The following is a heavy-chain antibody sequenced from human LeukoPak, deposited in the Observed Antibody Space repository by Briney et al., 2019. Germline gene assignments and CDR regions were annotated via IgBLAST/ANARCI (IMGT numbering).Heavy chain of an antibody. D-gene: IGHD3-22*01. V-gene: IGHV1-18*01. CDR1: GYSFTQYG. CDR2: ISGYNGNT. J-gene: IGHJ3*02. Sequence: GASVKVSCKAFGYSFTQYGISWVRQAPGQGLEWMGWISGYNGNTNYAQKLQGRVTMTTDTSTSTAYMELRSLKSDDTAVYYCASLKNYYDSSGYLVTDAFDIWGQGTMVTVSS. CDR3: ASLKNYYDSSGYLVTDAFDI.